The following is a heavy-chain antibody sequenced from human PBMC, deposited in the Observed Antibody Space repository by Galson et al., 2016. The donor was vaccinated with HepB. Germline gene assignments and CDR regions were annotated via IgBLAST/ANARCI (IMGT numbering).Heavy chain of an antibody. V-gene: IGHV5-51*01. J-gene: IGHJ6*02. Sequence: QSGAEVKKPGESLKISCKGSGYNFTNYWIGWVRQMPGKGLEWMGIINPGDSDTRYNPSIQGQVIISADKSINSAYLQWSSLEASDSAMYFCARRGSGIIRGIVAYDDYGMDVWGQGTRVTVSS. CDR2: INPGDSDT. CDR1: GYNFTNYW. D-gene: IGHD2-21*01. CDR3: ARRGSGIIRGIVAYDDYGMDV.